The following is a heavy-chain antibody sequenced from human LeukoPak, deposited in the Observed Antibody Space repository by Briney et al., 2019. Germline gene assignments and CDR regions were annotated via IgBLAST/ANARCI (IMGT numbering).Heavy chain of an antibody. J-gene: IGHJ4*02. D-gene: IGHD1-1*01. V-gene: IGHV3-53*01. CDR2: IYSGGST. CDR3: ARDLQGGTLDY. CDR1: GFTVSSNY. Sequence: SGGSLRLPCAASGFTVSSNYMSWVRHAPGKGLEGVSVIYSGGSTYYADSVKGRFNISRDNSKNTLYLQMNSLRAEDTAVYFCARDLQGGTLDYWGQGTLVTVSS.